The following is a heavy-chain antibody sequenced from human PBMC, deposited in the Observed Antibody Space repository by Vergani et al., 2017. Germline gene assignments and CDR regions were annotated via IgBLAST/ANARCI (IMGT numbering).Heavy chain of an antibody. CDR2: ISGSGGST. CDR1: GFTFNHYA. CDR3: AKANPRNSGYDYLYYYHAMDV. Sequence: EVHLLESGGDLVQPGGSLRLSCAASGFTFNHYAMNWVRQAPGKGLEWVSGISGSGGSTYSAGSVKGRFTISRDSSKNTLYLQMTSLSAGDTAVYYCAKANPRNSGYDYLYYYHAMDVWGQGTTVTVSS. D-gene: IGHD5-12*01. V-gene: IGHV3-23*01. J-gene: IGHJ6*02.